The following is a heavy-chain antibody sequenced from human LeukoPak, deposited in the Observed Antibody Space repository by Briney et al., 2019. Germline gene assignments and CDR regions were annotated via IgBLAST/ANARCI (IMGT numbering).Heavy chain of an antibody. Sequence: GGSLRLSCVASGFTFSSYWMHWVGQDPRKGLVWVSRINGDGRNINYADSVRGRFTISRDNAKNTLYLQMNTLRVEDTALYYCAKDITHCSSTSCYAGDDYYGMDVWGQGTTVTISS. CDR3: AKDITHCSSTSCYAGDDYYGMDV. J-gene: IGHJ6*02. CDR2: INGDGRNI. CDR1: GFTFSSYW. V-gene: IGHV3-74*01. D-gene: IGHD2-2*01.